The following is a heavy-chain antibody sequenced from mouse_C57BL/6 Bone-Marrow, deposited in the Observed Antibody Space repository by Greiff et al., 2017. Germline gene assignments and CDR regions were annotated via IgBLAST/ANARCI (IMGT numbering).Heavy chain of an antibody. Sequence: QVTLKESGPGILQPSQTLSLTCSFSGFSLSTLGMGVGWIRQPSGKGLEWLAHIWWADDKYYNPALKSRHTSSKDTSKNQVFLKIANVDTADTATYYCARIENYYGSSPCHWDFDVWGTGTTVTVSS. V-gene: IGHV8-8*01. J-gene: IGHJ1*03. CDR2: IWWADDK. CDR3: ARIENYYGSSPCHWDFDV. CDR1: GFSLSTLGMG. D-gene: IGHD1-1*01.